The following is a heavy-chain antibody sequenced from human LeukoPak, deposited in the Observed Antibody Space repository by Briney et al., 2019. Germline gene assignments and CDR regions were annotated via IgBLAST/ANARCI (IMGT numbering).Heavy chain of an antibody. J-gene: IGHJ6*02. CDR3: ARDSRTPTYYDFWSGYWSHGMDV. Sequence: PGGSLRLSCAASGFTFSSYWMSWVRQAPGKGLEWVANIKQDGSEKYYVDSVKGRFTISRDNAKNSLYLQMNSLRAEDTAVHYCARDSRTPTYYDFWSGYWSHGMDVWGQGTTVTVSS. V-gene: IGHV3-7*01. CDR1: GFTFSSYW. D-gene: IGHD3-3*01. CDR2: IKQDGSEK.